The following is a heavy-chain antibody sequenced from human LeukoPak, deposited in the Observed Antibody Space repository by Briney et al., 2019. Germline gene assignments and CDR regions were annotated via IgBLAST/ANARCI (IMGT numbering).Heavy chain of an antibody. J-gene: IGHJ4*02. CDR3: ARASPSGYDY. CDR2: IGSGSSPI. D-gene: IGHD3-22*01. CDR1: GFTFSTFG. Sequence: GGSLRLSCVASGFTFSTFGMNWDRQAPGKGLEWVSYIGSGSSPIYYADSVKGRFIMSRDNAKNSLYLQMNSLRDEDAAVYYCARASPSGYDYWGQGTLVTVSS. V-gene: IGHV3-48*02.